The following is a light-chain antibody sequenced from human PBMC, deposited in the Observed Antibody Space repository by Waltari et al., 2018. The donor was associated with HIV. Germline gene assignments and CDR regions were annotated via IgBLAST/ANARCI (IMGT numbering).Light chain of an antibody. CDR2: DVS. V-gene: IGLV2-14*01. CDR1: SRDVGGFHH. J-gene: IGLJ2*01. Sequence: QSALPHPAFVSGSPAQQITISCTGTSRDVGGFHHFSCYQQYAGKAPKLMIYDVSTRPSGVSNRFSGSKSGNTASLTISGLQAEDEADYYCSSYTSSSTLVFGGGTKLTVL. CDR3: SSYTSSSTLV.